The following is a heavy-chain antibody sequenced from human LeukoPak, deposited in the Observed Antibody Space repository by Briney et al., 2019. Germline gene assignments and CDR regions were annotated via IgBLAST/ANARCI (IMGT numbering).Heavy chain of an antibody. V-gene: IGHV1-2*02. J-gene: IGHJ4*02. CDR1: GYTFTDYY. CDR3: ARVSGLGYFDY. CDR2: INPKTGGT. Sequence: ASVKVSCKSSGYTFTDYYMHWVRQAPGQGLEWMGWINPKTGGTNYAQKFQGRVTMTRDTSISTIRTAYMELSRLRSGDTAVYYCARVSGLGYFDYWGQGTLVTVSS. D-gene: IGHD2/OR15-2a*01.